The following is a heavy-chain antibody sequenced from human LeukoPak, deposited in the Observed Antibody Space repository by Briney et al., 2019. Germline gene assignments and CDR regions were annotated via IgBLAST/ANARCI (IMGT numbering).Heavy chain of an antibody. V-gene: IGHV3-9*01. CDR1: GFTFDDYA. Sequence: GGSLRLSCAASGFTFDDYAMHWVRQAPGKGLEWVSGISWNSGSIGYADSVKGRFTISRDNAKNSLYLQMNSLRAEDTAVYYCAKDPPRLGYQLLYSMEGFQHWGQGTLVTVSS. CDR2: ISWNSGSI. CDR3: AKDPPRLGYQLLYSMEGFQH. J-gene: IGHJ1*01. D-gene: IGHD2-2*02.